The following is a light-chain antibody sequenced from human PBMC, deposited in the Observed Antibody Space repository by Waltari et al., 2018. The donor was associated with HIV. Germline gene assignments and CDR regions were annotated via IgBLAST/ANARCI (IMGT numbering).Light chain of an antibody. V-gene: IGLV7-46*01. CDR3: LLSYSGARPVV. Sequence: QAVVTQEPSLTVSPGGTVTLTCGSSTGAVTSGHYPYWFQQKPGQAPRTLIYYTSNKHSLTPARFSGSLLGGKAALTLSGAQPEDEAEYYCLLSYSGARPVVFGGGTKLTVL. J-gene: IGLJ2*01. CDR2: YTS. CDR1: TGAVTSGHY.